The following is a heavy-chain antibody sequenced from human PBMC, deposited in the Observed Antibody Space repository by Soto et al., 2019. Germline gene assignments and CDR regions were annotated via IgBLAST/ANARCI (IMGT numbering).Heavy chain of an antibody. Sequence: SETLSLTCAVYGGSFSGYYWSWIRQPPGKGLEWIGEINHSGSTNYNPSLKSRVTISVDTSKNQFSLKLSSVTAADTAVYYCARSPSRGRRMDVWGKGTTVTVSS. CDR2: INHSGST. CDR3: ARSPSRGRRMDV. CDR1: GGSFSGYY. J-gene: IGHJ6*04. V-gene: IGHV4-34*01. D-gene: IGHD3-16*01.